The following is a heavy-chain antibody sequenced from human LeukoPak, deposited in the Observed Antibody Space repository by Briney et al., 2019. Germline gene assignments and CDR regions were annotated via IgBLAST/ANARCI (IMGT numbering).Heavy chain of an antibody. CDR1: ALTLDDDA. J-gene: IGHJ4*02. V-gene: IGHV3-9*01. Sequence: GGSLRSSLSAAALTLDDDATHSGRPTPQESLWRVSGISWNSGSIGYADSVKGRFTISRDNAKNSLYLQMNSLRAEDTALYYCAKDITSSLEYYFDYWGQGTLVTVSS. CDR3: AKDITSSLEYYFDY. D-gene: IGHD2-2*01. CDR2: ISWNSGSI.